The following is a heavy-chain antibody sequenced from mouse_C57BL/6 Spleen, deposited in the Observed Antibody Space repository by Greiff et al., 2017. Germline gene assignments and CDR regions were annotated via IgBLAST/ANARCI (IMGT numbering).Heavy chain of an antibody. CDR2: INPSSGYT. CDR1: GYTFTSYW. CDR3: ARALYAMDY. J-gene: IGHJ4*01. V-gene: IGHV1-7*01. Sequence: QVQLQQSGAELAKPGASVKLSCKASGYTFTSYWMHWVKQRPGQGLEWIGYINPSSGYTKYNQKFKDKATLTADKPSSTAYMQLSSLTSEDSAVYYCARALYAMDYWGQGTSVTVSS.